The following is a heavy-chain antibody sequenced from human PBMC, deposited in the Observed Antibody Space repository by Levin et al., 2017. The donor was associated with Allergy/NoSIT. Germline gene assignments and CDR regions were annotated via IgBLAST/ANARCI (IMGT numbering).Heavy chain of an antibody. Sequence: GGSLRLSCAASGFTFTEYGMSWVRQAPGKGLEWVSIISGSRGRTYYADSVKGRFTISGDTSRNTLYLEMNSLRAEDTALYYCSRSGGRSTFFGVAVPGYYGLDVWGQGTTVTVSS. V-gene: IGHV3-23*01. D-gene: IGHD3-3*01. CDR3: SRSGGRSTFFGVAVPGYYGLDV. CDR2: ISGSRGRT. CDR1: GFTFTEYG. J-gene: IGHJ6*02.